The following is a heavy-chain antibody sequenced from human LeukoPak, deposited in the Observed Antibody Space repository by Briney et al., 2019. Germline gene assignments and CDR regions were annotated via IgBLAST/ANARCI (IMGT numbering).Heavy chain of an antibody. CDR2: IYSSGTT. CDR3: VRSPDCSSTSCYGYYFDY. D-gene: IGHD2-2*01. CDR1: GGSISSYY. Sequence: SETLSLTCTVSGGSISSYYWSWIRQPPGKEREWFGYIYSSGTTSYHPSLKSRVTMSVDTSKNQFSLKLSSVTAADAAVYYCVRSPDCSSTSCYGYYFDYWGQGTLVTVSS. V-gene: IGHV4-59*12. J-gene: IGHJ4*02.